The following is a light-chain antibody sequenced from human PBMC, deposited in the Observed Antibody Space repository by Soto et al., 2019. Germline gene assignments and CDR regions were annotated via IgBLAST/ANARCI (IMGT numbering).Light chain of an antibody. Sequence: QAVVTQDPSLTVSPGGTVSLTCGSNTGAVTIGHYPYWFQQKPGQAPRTLVYDTNNRHSWTPARFSGSLLGGKAALTLSGAQPEDEADYYCLISSGGARVFGGGTKLTVL. CDR2: DTN. CDR1: TGAVTIGHY. V-gene: IGLV7-46*01. J-gene: IGLJ3*02. CDR3: LISSGGARV.